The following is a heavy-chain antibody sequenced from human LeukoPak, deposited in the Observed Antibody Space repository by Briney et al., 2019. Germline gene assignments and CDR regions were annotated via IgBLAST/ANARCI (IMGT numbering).Heavy chain of an antibody. CDR1: GGSISSGSYY. Sequence: PSETLSLTCTVSGGSISSGSYYWSWIRQPAGKGLEWIGRIYTSGSTNYNPSLKSRVTISVDTSKNQFSLKLSSVTAADTAVYCCARGGSGDVWGQGTTAT. J-gene: IGHJ6*02. D-gene: IGHD3-10*01. CDR3: ARGGSGDV. CDR2: IYTSGST. V-gene: IGHV4-61*02.